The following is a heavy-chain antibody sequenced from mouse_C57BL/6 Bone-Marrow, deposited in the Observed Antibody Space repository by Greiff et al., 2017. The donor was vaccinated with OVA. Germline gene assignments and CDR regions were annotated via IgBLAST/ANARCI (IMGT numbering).Heavy chain of an antibody. J-gene: IGHJ2*01. CDR2: LDPSDSST. D-gene: IGHD1-1*01. Sequence: QVQLQQPGAELVLPGASVKLSCKASGYTFTSYWMHWVKQRPGQGLEWIGALDPSDSSTNYNQKFKGKSTLTVDKSSSTAYMQLSSLTSEYSAVYYGARYYYGSGCDYWGQGTTLTVSS. V-gene: IGHV1-69*01. CDR3: ARYYYGSGCDY. CDR1: GYTFTSYW.